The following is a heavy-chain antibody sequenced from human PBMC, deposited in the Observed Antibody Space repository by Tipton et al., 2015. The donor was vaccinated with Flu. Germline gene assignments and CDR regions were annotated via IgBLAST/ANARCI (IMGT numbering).Heavy chain of an antibody. V-gene: IGHV3-49*04. CDR2: IRSKAYGGTT. D-gene: IGHD4-11*01. Sequence: SLRLSCTASGFTFGDYAMSWVRQAPGKGLEWVGFIRSKAYGGTTEYAASVKGRFTISRDDSKSIAYLQMNSLKTEDTAVYYCTRDLYLMTTVTTTMWWTPVYVYWGQGTLVTVSS. CDR1: GFTFGDYA. CDR3: TRDLYLMTTVTTTMWWTPVYVY. J-gene: IGHJ4*02.